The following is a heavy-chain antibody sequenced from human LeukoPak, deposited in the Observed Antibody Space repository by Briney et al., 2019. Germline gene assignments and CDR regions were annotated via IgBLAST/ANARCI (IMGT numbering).Heavy chain of an antibody. V-gene: IGHV1-8*03. Sequence: ASVKVSCKASGYTFTSYGISWVRQATGQGLEWMGWMNPNSGNTGYAQKFQGRVTITRNTSISTAYMELSSLRSEDTAVYYCARSSMTTPYYYYYYMDVWGKGTTVTVSS. CDR1: GYTFTSYG. CDR2: MNPNSGNT. J-gene: IGHJ6*03. CDR3: ARSSMTTPYYYYYYMDV. D-gene: IGHD4-17*01.